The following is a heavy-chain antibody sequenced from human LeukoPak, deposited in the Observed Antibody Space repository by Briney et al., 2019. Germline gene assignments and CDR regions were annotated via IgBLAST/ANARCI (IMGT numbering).Heavy chain of an antibody. J-gene: IGHJ4*02. D-gene: IGHD3-9*01. CDR2: ISSSSSTI. CDR3: ARQLRYFDWLPLEGSDY. CDR1: GFTFSSYS. V-gene: IGHV3-48*01. Sequence: GGSLRLSCAASGFTFSSYSMNWVRQAPGKGLEWVSYISSSSSTIYYADSVKGRFTISRDNAKNSLYLQMNSLRAEDTAVYYCARQLRYFDWLPLEGSDYWSQGTLVTVSS.